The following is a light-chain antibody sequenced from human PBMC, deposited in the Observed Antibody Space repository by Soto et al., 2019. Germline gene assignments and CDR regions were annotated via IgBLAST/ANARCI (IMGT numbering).Light chain of an antibody. CDR3: QQYGSSPMT. Sequence: EVVLARCPGTLSLSPGERATLSCRASQSVSSSYLAWYQQKPGQAPRLLIYGASSRATGIPDRFSGSGSGTDFTLTISRLEPEDFAVYYCQQYGSSPMTFGQGTKVDI. V-gene: IGKV3-20*01. J-gene: IGKJ1*01. CDR1: QSVSSSY. CDR2: GAS.